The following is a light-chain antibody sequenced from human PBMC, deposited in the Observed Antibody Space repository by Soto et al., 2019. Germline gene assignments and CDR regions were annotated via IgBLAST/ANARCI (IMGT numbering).Light chain of an antibody. J-gene: IGLJ2*01. CDR1: SSDVGGYNY. CDR2: DVS. V-gene: IGLV2-14*01. CDR3: SSYTSSSSVV. Sequence: QSVLTQPASVSGSPGQLITISCTGTSSDVGGYNYVSWYQQHPGKAPKLMIYDVSNRPSGVSNRFSGSKSGNTASLTISGLQAEDKADYYCSSYTSSSSVVFGGGTKVTVL.